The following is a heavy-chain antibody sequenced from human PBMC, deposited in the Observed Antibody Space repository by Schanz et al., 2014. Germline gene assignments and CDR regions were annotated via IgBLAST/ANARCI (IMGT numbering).Heavy chain of an antibody. Sequence: VQLVESGGGVVQPGRSLRLSCAASGFMFSSYGMHWVRQAPGKGLEWVAYISSSSSTIHYADSVKGRFTISRDNAKNSLYLQMDSRRAEDTAVYYCVRDSFFAFDYWGQGTLVTVSS. CDR1: GFMFSSYG. D-gene: IGHD3-3*01. J-gene: IGHJ4*02. CDR2: ISSSSSTI. CDR3: VRDSFFAFDY. V-gene: IGHV3-48*01.